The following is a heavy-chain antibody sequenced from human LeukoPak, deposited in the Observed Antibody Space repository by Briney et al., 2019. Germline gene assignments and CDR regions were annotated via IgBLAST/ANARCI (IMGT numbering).Heavy chain of an antibody. CDR1: GGSFSGYY. CDR3: ARGVCSSTSCYGDYYYGMDA. CDR2: INHSGST. Sequence: SETLSLTCAVYGGSFSGYYWSWIRQPPGKGLEWIGEINHSGSTNYNPSLKSRVTISVDTSKNQFSLKLSSVTAADTAVYYCARGVCSSTSCYGDYYYGMDAWGQGTTVTVSS. D-gene: IGHD2-2*01. J-gene: IGHJ6*02. V-gene: IGHV4-34*01.